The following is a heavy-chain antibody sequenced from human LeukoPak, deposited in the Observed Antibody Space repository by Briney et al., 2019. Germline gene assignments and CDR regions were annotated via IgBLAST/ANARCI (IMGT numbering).Heavy chain of an antibody. J-gene: IGHJ6*02. V-gene: IGHV4-31*03. Sequence: SETLSLTCTVSGGSISSGGYYWSWIRQHLGKGLEWIGYIYYSGSTYYNPSLKSRVTISVDTSKNQFSLKLSSVTAADTAVYYCARDKSSGYYDYYYYGMDVWGQGTTVTVSS. D-gene: IGHD3-22*01. CDR3: ARDKSSGYYDYYYYGMDV. CDR2: IYYSGST. CDR1: GGSISSGGYY.